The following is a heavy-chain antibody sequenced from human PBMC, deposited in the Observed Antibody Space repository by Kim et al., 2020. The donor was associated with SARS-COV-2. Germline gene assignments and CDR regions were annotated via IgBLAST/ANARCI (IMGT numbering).Heavy chain of an antibody. J-gene: IGHJ6*02. Sequence: GGSLRLSCAASGFTFSSYAMHWVRQAPGKGLEWVAVISYDGSNKYYADSVKGRFTISRDNSKNTLYLQMNSLRAEDTAVYYCARDGSYYYGSGDNSGYGMDVWGQGTTVTVSS. CDR3: ARDGSYYYGSGDNSGYGMDV. V-gene: IGHV3-30*04. CDR2: ISYDGSNK. D-gene: IGHD3-10*01. CDR1: GFTFSSYA.